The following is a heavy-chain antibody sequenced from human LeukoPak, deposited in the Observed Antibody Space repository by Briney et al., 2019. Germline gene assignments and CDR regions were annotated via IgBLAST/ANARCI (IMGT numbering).Heavy chain of an antibody. CDR2: IYTSGST. Sequence: MASETLSLTCTVSGGSISSYYWSWIRQPAGKGLEWIGRIYTSGSTNYNPSLKSRVTMSVDTSKNQFSLKLSSVTAADTAVYYCARERGDQVGPRARRHYYYYYYMDVWGKGTTVTISS. J-gene: IGHJ6*03. CDR1: GGSISSYY. CDR3: ARERGDQVGPRARRHYYYYYYMDV. V-gene: IGHV4-4*07. D-gene: IGHD1-26*01.